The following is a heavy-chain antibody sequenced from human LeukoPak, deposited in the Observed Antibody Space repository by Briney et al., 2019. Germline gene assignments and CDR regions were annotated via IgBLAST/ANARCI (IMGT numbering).Heavy chain of an antibody. CDR2: IYYSGST. J-gene: IGHJ4*02. Sequence: SETLSLTCAVYGGSFSGYYWGWIRQPPGKGLEWIGSIYYSGSTYYNPSLKSRVTISVDTSKNQFSLKLSSVTAADTAVYYCAVGLGYYDILTGYPNLIPPWDWGQGTLVTVSS. V-gene: IGHV4-39*01. CDR1: GGSFSGYY. CDR3: AVGLGYYDILTGYPNLIPPWD. D-gene: IGHD3-9*01.